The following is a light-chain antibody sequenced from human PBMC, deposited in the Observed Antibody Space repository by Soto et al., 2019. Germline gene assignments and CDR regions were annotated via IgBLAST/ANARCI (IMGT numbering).Light chain of an antibody. J-gene: IGKJ5*01. V-gene: IGKV3-20*01. Sequence: IVLTQSPATLSLSPGERATLSCRASQSVTDNYLAWYQQKPGQAPRLLIYGASSRATGIPDRFSGSGSGTDFTLTISRLEPEDFAVYYCQQHGISHITFGQGTRLEIK. CDR2: GAS. CDR3: QQHGISHIT. CDR1: QSVTDNY.